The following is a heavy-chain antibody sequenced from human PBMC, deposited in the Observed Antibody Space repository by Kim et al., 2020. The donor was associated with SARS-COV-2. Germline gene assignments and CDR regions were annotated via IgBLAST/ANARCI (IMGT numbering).Heavy chain of an antibody. D-gene: IGHD2-8*01. Sequence: ASVKVSCKVSGYTLTELSMHWVRQIPGKGLEWMGGFDPEEGETIYAQNLQGRVTMTEDTSTDTAYMDLSSLRSEDTAVYYCATSWTRCYRFPCLYFDYWGQGTLVTVSS. CDR3: ATSWTRCYRFPCLYFDY. CDR1: GYTLTELS. CDR2: FDPEEGET. J-gene: IGHJ4*02. V-gene: IGHV1-24*01.